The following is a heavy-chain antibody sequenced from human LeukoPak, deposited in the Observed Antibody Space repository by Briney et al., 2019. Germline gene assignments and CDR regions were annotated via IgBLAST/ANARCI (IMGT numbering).Heavy chain of an antibody. CDR1: GGTISSGDYY. V-gene: IGHV4-30-4*01. CDR3: ARGGVRGVICLLNWLDR. Sequence: PSQTLSLTCTVSGGTISSGDYYWSWIRQPPGKGLEWSGYIYYSRSTYYNPSLNSRATISVDTPKHQFSLKLSSVTAADTSVYFCARGGVRGVICLLNWLDRWRQGTLVTVCS. D-gene: IGHD3-10*01. J-gene: IGHJ5*02. CDR2: IYYSRST.